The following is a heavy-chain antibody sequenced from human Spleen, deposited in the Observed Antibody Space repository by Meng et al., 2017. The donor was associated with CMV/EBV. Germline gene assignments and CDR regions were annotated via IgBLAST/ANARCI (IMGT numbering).Heavy chain of an antibody. Sequence: EGSLRLSCAASGFTFSSYWMHWVRQAPGKGLVWVSRINSDGSSTSYADSVKGRFTISRDTSKNTLYLQMNSLTTEDTAVYYCATGPQKSYFDYWGQGTLVTVSS. J-gene: IGHJ4*02. CDR2: INSDGSST. V-gene: IGHV3-74*01. CDR1: GFTFSSYW. D-gene: IGHD1-14*01. CDR3: ATGPQKSYFDY.